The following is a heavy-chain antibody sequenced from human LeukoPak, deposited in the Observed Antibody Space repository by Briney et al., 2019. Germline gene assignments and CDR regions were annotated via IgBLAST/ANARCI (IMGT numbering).Heavy chain of an antibody. CDR1: GYSFTSYD. CDR3: ARGPGCTSTSWRYYFDY. J-gene: IGHJ4*02. CDR2: MNPNSGNT. V-gene: IGHV1-8*01. D-gene: IGHD2-2*01. Sequence: ASVKVSCKSSGYSFTSYDINWVRQASGQGLDWMGWMNPNSGNTGYAQKFQGRVTMTRNTSISTAYMELSSLRSEDTAVYYCARGPGCTSTSWRYYFDYWGQGTLVTVSS.